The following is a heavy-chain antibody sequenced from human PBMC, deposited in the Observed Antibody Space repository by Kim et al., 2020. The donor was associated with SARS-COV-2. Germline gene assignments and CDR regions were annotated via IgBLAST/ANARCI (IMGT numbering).Heavy chain of an antibody. CDR3: ARGTTGTTGAFHI. J-gene: IGHJ3*02. CDR2: IIPNRGTT. CDR1: GGTFFGYA. V-gene: IGHV1-69*11. D-gene: IGHD1-1*01. Sequence: SVKVSCKASGGTFFGYAVSWVRQAPGQGLEWMGRIIPNRGTTNYVQKFHGKVTITADESANTADMEMSSLRSEDTAVYYCARGTTGTTGAFHIWGQGTAVSVSS.